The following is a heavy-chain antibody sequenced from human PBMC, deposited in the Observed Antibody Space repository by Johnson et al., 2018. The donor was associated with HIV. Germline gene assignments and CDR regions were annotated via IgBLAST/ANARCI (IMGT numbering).Heavy chain of an antibody. CDR2: ISYDGSNK. CDR1: GFTFSDYY. J-gene: IGHJ3*02. CDR3: ARDSSSSVGAFDI. Sequence: VQLVESGGGLVKPGGSLRLSCAASGFTFSDYYMSWIRQAPGKGLEWVAVISYDGSNKYYADSVKGRFTISRDNSKNTLYLQMNSLRAEDTAVYYCARDSSSSVGAFDIWGQGTMVTVSS. V-gene: IGHV3-30*14. D-gene: IGHD6-13*01.